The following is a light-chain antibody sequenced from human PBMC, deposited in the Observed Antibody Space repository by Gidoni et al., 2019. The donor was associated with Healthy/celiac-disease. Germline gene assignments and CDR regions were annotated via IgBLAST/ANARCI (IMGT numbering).Light chain of an antibody. J-gene: IGKJ1*01. CDR1: QGISNY. CDR3: QKYNSAPPT. Sequence: DIQITQSPSSLSASVGDRVTITCRASQGISNYLAWYQQKPGKVPKLLIYAASTLQSGVPSRFSGSGSGTDFTLTISSLQPEDVATYYCQKYNSAPPTFXQXTKVEIK. CDR2: AAS. V-gene: IGKV1-27*01.